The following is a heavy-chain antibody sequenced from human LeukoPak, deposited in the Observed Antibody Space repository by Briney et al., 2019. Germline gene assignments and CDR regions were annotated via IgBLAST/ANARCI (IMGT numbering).Heavy chain of an antibody. CDR1: GGSISSGGYY. D-gene: IGHD6-13*01. V-gene: IGHV4-31*03. J-gene: IGHJ4*02. Sequence: SQTLSLTCTVSGGSISSGGYYWSWIRQHPGKGLEWIGYIYYSGSTYYSPSLKSRVTISVDTSKNQFSLKLSSVTAADTAVYYCAGALLTSYSSSLTLDYWGQGTLVTVSS. CDR3: AGALLTSYSSSLTLDY. CDR2: IYYSGST.